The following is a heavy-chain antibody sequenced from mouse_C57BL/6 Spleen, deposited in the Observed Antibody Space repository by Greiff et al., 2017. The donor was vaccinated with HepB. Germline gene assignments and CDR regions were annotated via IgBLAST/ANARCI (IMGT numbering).Heavy chain of an antibody. CDR3: ARSGGLRRPFAY. CDR2: IDPSDSYT. Sequence: QVQLQQPGAELVMPGASVKLSCKASGYTFTSYWMHWVKQRPGQGLEWIGEIDPSDSYTNYNQKFKGKSTLTVDKSSSTAYMQLSSLTSEDSAVYYCARSGGLRRPFAYWGQGTLVTVSA. D-gene: IGHD2-4*01. J-gene: IGHJ3*01. CDR1: GYTFTSYW. V-gene: IGHV1-69*01.